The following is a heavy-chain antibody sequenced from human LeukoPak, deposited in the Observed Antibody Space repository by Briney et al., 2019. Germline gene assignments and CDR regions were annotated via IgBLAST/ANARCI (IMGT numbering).Heavy chain of an antibody. CDR3: ASLVGGIRFLEWLSTLEDMWGVFDY. CDR2: IYHSGST. V-gene: IGHV4-38-2*01. CDR1: GYSISSGYY. J-gene: IGHJ4*02. Sequence: SETLSLTCAVSGYSISSGYYWGWIRQPPGKGLEWIGSIYHSGSTYYNPSLKSRVTISVDTSKNQFSLKLSSVTAADTAVCYCASLVGGIRFLEWLSTLEDMWGVFDYWGQGTLVTVSS. D-gene: IGHD3-3*01.